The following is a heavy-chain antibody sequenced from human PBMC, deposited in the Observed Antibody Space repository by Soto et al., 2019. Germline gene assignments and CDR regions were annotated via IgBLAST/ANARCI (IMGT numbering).Heavy chain of an antibody. V-gene: IGHV5-51*03. CDR1: GDSFTRYW. Sequence: EVQLVQSGAEVKKPGESLKISCKSSGDSFTRYWIGLVRQMSGKGLEWMGLIYPADSAIKYSPSLQGQITISVDKSISTAYLQWSSLKASDTAMYYCARVYGNYDFWTGYTYYFDYWGQGTLVTVSS. CDR3: ARVYGNYDFWTGYTYYFDY. CDR2: IYPADSAI. J-gene: IGHJ4*02. D-gene: IGHD3-3*01.